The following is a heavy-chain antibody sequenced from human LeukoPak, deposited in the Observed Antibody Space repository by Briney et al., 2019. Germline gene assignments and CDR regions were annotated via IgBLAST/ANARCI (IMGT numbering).Heavy chain of an antibody. D-gene: IGHD5-18*01. CDR2: IYYSGST. CDR1: GGSISSGSYY. Sequence: SETLSLTCTVSGGSISSGSYYWGWIRQPPGKGLEWIGNIYYSGSTYYSPSLKSRVTISADTSKNQFSLKLSSVTAADTAVYFCARRGYNYGLPFDYWGQGTLVTVSS. CDR3: ARRGYNYGLPFDY. V-gene: IGHV4-39*01. J-gene: IGHJ4*02.